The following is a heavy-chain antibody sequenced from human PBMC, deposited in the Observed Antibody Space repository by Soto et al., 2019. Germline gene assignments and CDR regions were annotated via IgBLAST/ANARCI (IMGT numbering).Heavy chain of an antibody. Sequence: SQTLSLTCVISGDSVSIYSGAWNWIRQSPSRGLEWLGRTYYRSKWYYDYAESVKSRIIISVDTSKNQFSLQLNSVTPEDAAVYYCANDHGYSLEYWGQGTQVTVSS. CDR1: GDSVSIYSGA. D-gene: IGHD5-12*01. CDR2: TYYRSKWYY. CDR3: ANDHGYSLEY. V-gene: IGHV6-1*01. J-gene: IGHJ4*02.